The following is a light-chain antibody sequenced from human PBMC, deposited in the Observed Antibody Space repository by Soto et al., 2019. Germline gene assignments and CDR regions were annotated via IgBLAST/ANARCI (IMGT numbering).Light chain of an antibody. Sequence: EIHMTQKHSSVSASVGDRVTITCRASQAITSWLAWYQQKPGRAPKLLIYKASTLKSGVPSRFSGSGSGTEFTLTISSRQPDDFATYYFQQYNSYSWTFGQGTIV. J-gene: IGKJ1*01. CDR2: KAS. V-gene: IGKV1-5*03. CDR1: QAITSW. CDR3: QQYNSYSWT.